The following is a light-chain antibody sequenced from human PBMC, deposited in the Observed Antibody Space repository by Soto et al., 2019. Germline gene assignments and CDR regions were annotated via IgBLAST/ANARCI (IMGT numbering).Light chain of an antibody. Sequence: EIVLAQSPGTLSLSPGERATLSCRASQSVTNSFLAWYQQKPGQAPRLLIYGASRRATGIPDRFTGSGSGTDFTLTISRPEPEDFAVYYCQQYVSSPWAFGQGTKVEI. CDR1: QSVTNSF. CDR3: QQYVSSPWA. CDR2: GAS. J-gene: IGKJ1*01. V-gene: IGKV3-20*01.